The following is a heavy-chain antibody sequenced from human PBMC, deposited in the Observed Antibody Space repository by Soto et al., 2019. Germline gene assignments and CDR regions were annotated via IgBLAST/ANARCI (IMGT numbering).Heavy chain of an antibody. CDR3: AGQYVEYPY. CDR1: GFTFSSYS. Sequence: EVQLVESGGGLVKPGGSLRLSCAASGFTFSSYSMNWVRQAPGKGLEWVSSISSSSSYIYYADSVKGRFTISRDNASDSLYLQMNSLRADDTAVSDCAGQYVEYPYWGQGTLVTVSS. CDR2: ISSSSSYI. D-gene: IGHD2-2*01. V-gene: IGHV3-21*01. J-gene: IGHJ4*02.